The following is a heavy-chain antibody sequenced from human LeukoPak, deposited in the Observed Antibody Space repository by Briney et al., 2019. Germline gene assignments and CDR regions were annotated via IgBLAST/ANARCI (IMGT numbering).Heavy chain of an antibody. Sequence: GGSLRLSCAASGFTFSSYAMSWVRQAPGKGLEWVSAISGSGGSTYYADSVKGRFTISRDNSKNTLYLQMNSLRAEDTAVYYCARSKYCGGDCWMGTDALDIWGQGTMVTVSS. J-gene: IGHJ3*02. CDR3: ARSKYCGGDCWMGTDALDI. CDR1: GFTFSSYA. CDR2: ISGSGGST. V-gene: IGHV3-23*01. D-gene: IGHD2-21*01.